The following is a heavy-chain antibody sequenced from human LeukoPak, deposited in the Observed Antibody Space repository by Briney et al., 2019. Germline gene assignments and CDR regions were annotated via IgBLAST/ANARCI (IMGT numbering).Heavy chain of an antibody. CDR2: MNPKSGNT. CDR3: ARKGLLGSGKPWFDP. Sequence: ASVKGSCKASGYTFTSYDIKWGGQASGQGLEGRGWMNPKSGNTASAQKFQGRVTMTTHTSIRTAYMALTGLRSEETAMYFCARKGLLGSGKPWFDPWGQGPLVTVSS. V-gene: IGHV1-8*01. J-gene: IGHJ5*02. CDR1: GYTFTSYD. D-gene: IGHD2-15*01.